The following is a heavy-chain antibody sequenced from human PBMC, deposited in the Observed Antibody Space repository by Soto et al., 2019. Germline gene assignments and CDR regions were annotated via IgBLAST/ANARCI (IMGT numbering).Heavy chain of an antibody. J-gene: IGHJ4*02. CDR1: GFTFSSYG. CDR3: AKYKQLTRYFDY. D-gene: IGHD6-6*01. CDR2: ISYDGSNK. V-gene: IGHV3-30*18. Sequence: ESGGGVVQPGRSLRLSCAASGFTFSSYGMHWVRQAPGKGLEWVAVISYDGSNKYHADSVKGRFTISRDNSKNTLYLQMNSLRAEDTAVYYCAKYKQLTRYFDYWGQGTLVTVSS.